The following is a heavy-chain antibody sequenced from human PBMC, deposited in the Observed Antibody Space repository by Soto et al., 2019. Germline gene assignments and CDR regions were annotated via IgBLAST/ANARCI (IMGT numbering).Heavy chain of an antibody. CDR2: IYGSGGGI. J-gene: IGHJ4*02. CDR1: VFTFRDYA. CDR3: AKDLVSGDGLWLMDE. V-gene: IGHV3-23*01. Sequence: HPGGPLRLSCTASVFTFRDYAMTWVRQAQGKGLECVSGIYGSGGGIQYADSVKGRFTISRDNYRNTLYLQMNSLRDEDTAVYYCAKDLVSGDGLWLMDEWGQGTPVTVSS. D-gene: IGHD2-21*02.